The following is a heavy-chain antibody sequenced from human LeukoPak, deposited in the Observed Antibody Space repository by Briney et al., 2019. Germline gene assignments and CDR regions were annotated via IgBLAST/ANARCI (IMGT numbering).Heavy chain of an antibody. J-gene: IGHJ6*03. D-gene: IGHD3-16*01. CDR2: IYSSGST. Sequence: SQTLSLTCTVSGGSISSGSYYWSWIRQPAGKGLEWIGRIYSSGSTNYNPSLKSRVTISLDTSKNQFSLKLSSVTAADTAVYYCARGLGGYMDVWGKGTTVTISS. CDR1: GGSISSGSYY. V-gene: IGHV4-61*02. CDR3: ARGLGGYMDV.